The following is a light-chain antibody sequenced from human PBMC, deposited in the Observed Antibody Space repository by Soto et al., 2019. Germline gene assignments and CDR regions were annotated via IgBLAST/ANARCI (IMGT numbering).Light chain of an antibody. Sequence: EIVLTQSPATLSLSPGDRATLSCRASQSVENFLAWYQQKRGQAPRLLIFDVSTSAPGIPPRFSGSGSGTDFTLTISRLEAEGFAFYYCQQRRTWPLTFGGGTRV. J-gene: IGKJ4*01. V-gene: IGKV3-11*01. CDR1: QSVENF. CDR3: QQRRTWPLT. CDR2: DVS.